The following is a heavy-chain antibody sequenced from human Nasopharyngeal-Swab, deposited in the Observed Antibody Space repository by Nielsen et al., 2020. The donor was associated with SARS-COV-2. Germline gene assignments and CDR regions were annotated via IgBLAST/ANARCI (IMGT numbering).Heavy chain of an antibody. J-gene: IGHJ6*03. D-gene: IGHD2/OR15-2a*01. V-gene: IGHV5-10-1*01. Sequence: VRQMPGKGLEWMGRIDPIDSHTNYRPSFEGHVTMSVDKYSSTACLQWSSLKASDTAIYYCARQGTFMDVWGTGTTVTVSS. CDR3: ARQGTFMDV. CDR2: IDPIDSHT.